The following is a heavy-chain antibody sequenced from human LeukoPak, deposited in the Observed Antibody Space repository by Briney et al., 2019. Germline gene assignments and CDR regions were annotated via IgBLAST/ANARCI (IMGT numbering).Heavy chain of an antibody. D-gene: IGHD2-15*01. CDR3: ARIAEKRSTILFSYYYYYYMDV. V-gene: IGHV4-4*07. J-gene: IGHJ6*03. CDR2: IYTSGST. CDR1: GGSISSYY. Sequence: PSETLSLTCTVSGGSISSYYWSWIRQPAGKGLEWIGRIYTSGSTNYNPSLKSRVTMSVDTSKNQFSLKLSSVAAADRTVYDCARIAEKRSTILFSYYYYYYMDVWGKGTTVTVSS.